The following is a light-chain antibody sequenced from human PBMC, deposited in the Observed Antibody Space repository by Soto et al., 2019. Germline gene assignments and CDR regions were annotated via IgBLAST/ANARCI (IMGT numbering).Light chain of an antibody. Sequence: QSALTQPPSASGSPGQSVTIYCTGSSSDVGNYNYVSWYQQYPGKAPKLMIYEVSRRPSGVPDRFSGSKSGNTASLTVSGLQAEDEAEYYCSSYAGSNKAVFGGGTKLTVL. CDR1: SSDVGNYNY. CDR3: SSYAGSNKAV. V-gene: IGLV2-8*01. J-gene: IGLJ3*02. CDR2: EVS.